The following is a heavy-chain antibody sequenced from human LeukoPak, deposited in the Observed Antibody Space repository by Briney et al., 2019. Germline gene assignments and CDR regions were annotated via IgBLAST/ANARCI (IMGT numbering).Heavy chain of an antibody. J-gene: IGHJ5*02. Sequence: GASVKVSCKASGYTFTSYDINWVRQATGQGLEWMEWMNPNSGNTGYAQKFQGRVTMTRNTSISTAYMELSSLRSEDTAVYYCARRRITSKAPWFDPWGQGTLVTVSS. D-gene: IGHD3-10*01. CDR3: ARRRITSKAPWFDP. CDR1: GYTFTSYD. CDR2: MNPNSGNT. V-gene: IGHV1-8*01.